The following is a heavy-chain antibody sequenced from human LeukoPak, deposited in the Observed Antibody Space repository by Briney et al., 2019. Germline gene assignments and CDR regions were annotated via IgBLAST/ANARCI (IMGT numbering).Heavy chain of an antibody. CDR2: ISGSGGNT. V-gene: IGHV3-23*01. D-gene: IGHD6-19*01. J-gene: IGHJ4*02. Sequence: GGSLRLSCAASGFTFSSYAMNWVRQAPGKGLEWVSAISGSGGNTYYADSVKGRFTISRDNSKNTLYLQMNSLRAEDTAVYYCVKAYSTGWYHTGGYWGQGTLVTVSS. CDR1: GFTFSSYA. CDR3: VKAYSTGWYHTGGY.